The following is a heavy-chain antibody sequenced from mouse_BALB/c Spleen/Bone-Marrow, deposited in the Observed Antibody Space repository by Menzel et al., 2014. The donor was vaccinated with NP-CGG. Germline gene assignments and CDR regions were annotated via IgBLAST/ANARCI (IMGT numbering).Heavy chain of an antibody. J-gene: IGHJ4*01. V-gene: IGHV2-6-1*01. D-gene: IGHD2-3*01. CDR1: GSSLISYG. CDR3: ARHDGYFGAVDY. Sequence: VKVEESGPGLVAPSQSLSITCTISGSSLISYGVHWVRQPPGKGLEWLVVIWSDGSTTYNSALKSRLSISKDNSKSQVFLKMNSLLTDDTAIYYCARHDGYFGAVDYWGQGTSVTVSS. CDR2: IWSDGST.